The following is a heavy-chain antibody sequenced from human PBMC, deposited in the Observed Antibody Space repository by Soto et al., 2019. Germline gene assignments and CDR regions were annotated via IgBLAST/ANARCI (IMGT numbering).Heavy chain of an antibody. CDR1: GFTFSSYA. D-gene: IGHD2-21*02. CDR2: ISYDGSNK. CDR3: ARGQHILVVTATLAY. V-gene: IGHV3-30-3*01. Sequence: QVQLVESGGGVVQPGRSLRLSCAASGFTFSSYAMHWVRQAPGKGLEWVAVISYDGSNKYYADSVKGRFTISRDNSKNTLYLQMNSLRAEDTAVYYCARGQHILVVTATLAYWGQGTLVTVSS. J-gene: IGHJ4*02.